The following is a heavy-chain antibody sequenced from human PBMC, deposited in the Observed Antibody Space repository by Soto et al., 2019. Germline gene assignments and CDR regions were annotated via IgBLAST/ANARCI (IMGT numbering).Heavy chain of an antibody. D-gene: IGHD6-19*01. Sequence: QVQLVESGGGVVQPGRSLRLSCAASGFTFSSYGMHWVRQAPGKGLEWVAVISYDGSNKYYADSVKGRFTISRDNSKNTLYLQMNSLRAEDTAVYYCAKDWRWLVRGYYGMDVWGQGTTVNVSS. V-gene: IGHV3-30*18. CDR2: ISYDGSNK. CDR3: AKDWRWLVRGYYGMDV. CDR1: GFTFSSYG. J-gene: IGHJ6*02.